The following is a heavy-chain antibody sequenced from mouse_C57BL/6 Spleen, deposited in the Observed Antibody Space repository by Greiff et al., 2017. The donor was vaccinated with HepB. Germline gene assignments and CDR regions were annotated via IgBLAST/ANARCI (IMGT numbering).Heavy chain of an antibody. CDR3: ARAGAYSNCLTWYFDF. J-gene: IGHJ1*03. CDR2: FQPNSGST. Sequence: QVQLQQPGAELVKPGASVKLSCKASGYTFTSYWKHWVKQRFGEGIEWIGMFQPNSGSTNYNEKFKSKVTLTVDKSSSTAYMQLSSLTSEDSAVYYCARAGAYSNCLTWYFDFWGTGTTVTVSS. V-gene: IGHV1-64*01. CDR1: GYTFTSYW. D-gene: IGHD2-5*01.